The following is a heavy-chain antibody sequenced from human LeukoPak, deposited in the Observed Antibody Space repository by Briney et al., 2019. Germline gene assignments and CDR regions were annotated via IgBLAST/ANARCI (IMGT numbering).Heavy chain of an antibody. V-gene: IGHV1-8*01. CDR3: ARADGVGDYGDFLSYFDY. D-gene: IGHD4-17*01. CDR1: GYTFTSYD. Sequence: ASVKVSCKASGYTFTSYDINWVRQAIGQGLEWMGWMNPNSGNTGYAQKFQGRVTMTRNTSISTAYMELSSLRSEDTAVYYCARADGVGDYGDFLSYFDYWGKGTLVTVSS. CDR2: MNPNSGNT. J-gene: IGHJ4*02.